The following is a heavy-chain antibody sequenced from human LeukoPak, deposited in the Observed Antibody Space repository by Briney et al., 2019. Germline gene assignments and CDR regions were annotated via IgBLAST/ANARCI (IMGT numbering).Heavy chain of an antibody. CDR3: ASLYGSGSYVDY. D-gene: IGHD3-10*01. CDR1: GFTFSSNY. CDR2: IYSGGST. Sequence: GGSLRLSCAASGFTFSSNYMSWVRQAPGKGLEWVSVIYSGGSTYNADSVKGRFTISRHNSKNTLYLQMNSLRPEDTAVYYCASLYGSGSYVDYWGQGTLVTVSS. J-gene: IGHJ4*02. V-gene: IGHV3-53*04.